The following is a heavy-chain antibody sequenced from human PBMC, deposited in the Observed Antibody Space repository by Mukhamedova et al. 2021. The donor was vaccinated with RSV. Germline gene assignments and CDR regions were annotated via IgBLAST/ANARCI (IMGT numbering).Heavy chain of an antibody. J-gene: IGHJ6*03. V-gene: IGHV3-23*01. D-gene: IGHD6-6*01. Sequence: VRLAPGTGLQWISSISAGVGSTYYADSVKGRFTISRDDSKNTLFLQMNSLRAEDTAVYYCAKYPAARPRAVFYMDVWGKVTTVTVS. CDR3: AKYPAARPRAVFYMDV. CDR2: ISAGVGST.